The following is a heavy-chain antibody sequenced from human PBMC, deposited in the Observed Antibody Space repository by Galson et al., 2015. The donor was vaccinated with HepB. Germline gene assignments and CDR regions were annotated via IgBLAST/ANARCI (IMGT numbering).Heavy chain of an antibody. Sequence: SLRLSCAASGFTFSSYSMNWVRQAPGKGLEWVSYISSNSSTIYYADSVKGRFTISRDNAKNSLYLQMNSLRAEDTAVYYCAKSDHRLQLTTETTIDWYDMDVWGQATPVTVSS. CDR2: ISSNSSTI. V-gene: IGHV3-48*01. CDR1: GFTFSSYS. D-gene: IGHD4-17*01. CDR3: AKSDHRLQLTTETTIDWYDMDV. J-gene: IGHJ6*03.